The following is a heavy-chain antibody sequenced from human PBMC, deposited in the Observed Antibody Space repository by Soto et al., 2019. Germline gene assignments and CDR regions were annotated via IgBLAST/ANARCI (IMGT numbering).Heavy chain of an antibody. CDR2: IWYDGSNK. J-gene: IGHJ4*02. CDR1: GVTFSSYG. D-gene: IGHD6-13*01. CDR3: ARAAEAIADPF. Sequence: QVQLVESAGGVGQPGRSPRLSYAAAGVTFSSYGMHWVRQAPGKGLERVAVIWYDGSNKYYADYVKGRFTITRDNSKNTLYLQMNSLRGEDTAVYYCARAAEAIADPFWGQGTLVTVSS. V-gene: IGHV3-33*01.